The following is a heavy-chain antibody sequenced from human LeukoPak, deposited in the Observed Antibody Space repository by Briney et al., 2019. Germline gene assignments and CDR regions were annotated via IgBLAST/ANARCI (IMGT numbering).Heavy chain of an antibody. V-gene: IGHV4-30-2*01. Sequence: SQTLSLTCTVSGGSISSGGYYWSWIRQPPGKGLEWIEYIYHSGSTYYNPSLKSRVTISVDRSKNQFSLKLSSVTAADTAVYYCARVLGYCSGGSCSETNWFDPWGQGTLVTVSS. J-gene: IGHJ5*02. CDR1: GGSISSGGYY. CDR2: IYHSGST. CDR3: ARVLGYCSGGSCSETNWFDP. D-gene: IGHD2-15*01.